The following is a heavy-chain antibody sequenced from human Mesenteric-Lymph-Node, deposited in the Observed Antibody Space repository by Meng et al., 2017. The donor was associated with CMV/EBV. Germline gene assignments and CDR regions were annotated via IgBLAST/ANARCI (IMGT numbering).Heavy chain of an antibody. CDR3: ARMGPAAGPYYYYGMDV. J-gene: IGHJ6*02. CDR1: GYTFTSYY. CDR2: INPSVGST. D-gene: IGHD6-13*01. V-gene: IGHV1-46*01. Sequence: ASVKVSCKASGYTFTSYYMRWVRQAPGQGLEWMGIINPSVGSTNYAQKFQGRVTMTTDKSTSTVYMELSSLRSEDTAVYYCARMGPAAGPYYYYGMDVWGQGTTVTVSS.